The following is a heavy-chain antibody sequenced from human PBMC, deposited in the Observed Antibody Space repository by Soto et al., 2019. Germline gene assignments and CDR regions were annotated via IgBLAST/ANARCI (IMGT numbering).Heavy chain of an antibody. CDR1: GYSFTSYW. D-gene: IGHD3-9*01. J-gene: IGHJ4*02. CDR3: AIAYYDILTGLDY. Sequence: GESLKISCKGSGYSFTSYWIGWVRQMPGKGLEWMGIIYPGDSDTRYSPSFQGQVTISADKSISTAYLQWSSLKASDTAMYYCAIAYYDILTGLDYWGQGTLVTVSS. V-gene: IGHV5-51*01. CDR2: IYPGDSDT.